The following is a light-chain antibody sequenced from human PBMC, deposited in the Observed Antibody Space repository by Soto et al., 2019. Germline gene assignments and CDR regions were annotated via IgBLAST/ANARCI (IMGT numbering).Light chain of an antibody. CDR2: EVS. CDR1: SSDIGDTHY. CDR3: SSYAGRDTVV. J-gene: IGLJ1*01. Sequence: QSALTQPPSASGSAGQSVTVSCTGTSSDIGDTHYVSWYQQHPGKAPKLMVYEVSKRPSGVPDRFSGSKSGNTASLTVSGLLAEDEGDYYCSSYAGRDTVVFGSGTKV. V-gene: IGLV2-8*01.